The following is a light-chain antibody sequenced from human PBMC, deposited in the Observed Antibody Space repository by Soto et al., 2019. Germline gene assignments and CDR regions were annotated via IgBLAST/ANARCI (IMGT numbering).Light chain of an antibody. V-gene: IGKV1-5*01. CDR1: QSLNND. CDR2: DAS. Sequence: DIQMTQSPSTLSASVGDRVTITCRASQSLNNDLAWYQQKPGKAPNLLIYDASTLERGVPSRFSGTGSGTEFTLAINSLQPDDFATYYCQQYHRSLITFGQGTRLEIK. J-gene: IGKJ5*01. CDR3: QQYHRSLIT.